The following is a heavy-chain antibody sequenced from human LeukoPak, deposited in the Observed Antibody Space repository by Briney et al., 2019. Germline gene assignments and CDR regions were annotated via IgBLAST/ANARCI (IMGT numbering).Heavy chain of an antibody. Sequence: GRSLRLSCAAPGFTFSSYGMHWVRQAPGKGLEWVAVISYDGSNKYYADSVKGRFTISRDNSKNTLYLQMNSLRAEDTAVYYCAKDAMTSDYWGQGTLVTVSS. J-gene: IGHJ4*02. CDR3: AKDAMTSDY. V-gene: IGHV3-30*18. CDR2: ISYDGSNK. CDR1: GFTFSSYG.